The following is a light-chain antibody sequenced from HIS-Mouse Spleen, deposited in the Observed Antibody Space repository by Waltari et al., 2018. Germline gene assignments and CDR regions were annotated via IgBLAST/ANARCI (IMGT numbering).Light chain of an antibody. Sequence: QSALTQPASVSGSPGQSITISCTGTSSDVGSYNLVSWYQQHPGKAPKLMIYEGLKRPLGVSNRFSGSKSGNTASLTISGLQAEDEADYYCCSYAGSSTWVFGGGTKLTVL. J-gene: IGLJ3*02. V-gene: IGLV2-23*01. CDR1: SSDVGSYNL. CDR2: EGL. CDR3: CSYAGSSTWV.